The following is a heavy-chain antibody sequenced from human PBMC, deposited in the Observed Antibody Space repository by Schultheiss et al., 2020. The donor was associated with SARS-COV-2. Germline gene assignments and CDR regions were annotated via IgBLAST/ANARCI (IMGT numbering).Heavy chain of an antibody. J-gene: IGHJ4*02. Sequence: GESLKISCAASGFTFSSYGMHWVRQAPGKGLEWVAVISYDGSNKYYADSVKGRFTISRDNSKNTLYLQMNSLRAEDTAVYYCAKDRVIVVVPAAINADYWGQGTLVTVSS. CDR3: AKDRVIVVVPAAINADY. V-gene: IGHV3-30*18. CDR1: GFTFSSYG. D-gene: IGHD2-2*02. CDR2: ISYDGSNK.